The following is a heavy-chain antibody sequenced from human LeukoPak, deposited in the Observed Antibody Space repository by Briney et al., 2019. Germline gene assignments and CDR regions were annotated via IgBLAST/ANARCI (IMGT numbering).Heavy chain of an antibody. CDR3: ATATTGYAFDI. CDR2: FDPEDGET. V-gene: IGHV1-24*01. J-gene: IGHJ3*02. Sequence: ASVKVSCKVSGYTLTELSMHWVRQAPRTGLEWMGGFDPEDGETIYAQKFQGRVTMTEDTSTDTAYMELSSLRSEDTAVYYCATATTGYAFDIWGQGTMVTVSS. D-gene: IGHD5-12*01. CDR1: GYTLTELS.